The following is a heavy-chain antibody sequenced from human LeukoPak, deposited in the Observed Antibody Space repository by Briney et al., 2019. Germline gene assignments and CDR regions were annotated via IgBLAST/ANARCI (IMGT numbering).Heavy chain of an antibody. CDR1: GYTFTSYD. CDR2: MNPNSGNT. V-gene: IGHV1-8*01. CDR3: ARVYKVAARRGYYYGMDV. J-gene: IGHJ6*02. Sequence: ASVKVSCKASGYTFTSYDINWVRQATGQGLEWMGWMNPNSGNTGYAQKFQGRVTMTRNTSISTACMELSSLRSEDTAVYYCARVYKVAARRGYYYGMDVWGQGTTVTVSS. D-gene: IGHD6-6*01.